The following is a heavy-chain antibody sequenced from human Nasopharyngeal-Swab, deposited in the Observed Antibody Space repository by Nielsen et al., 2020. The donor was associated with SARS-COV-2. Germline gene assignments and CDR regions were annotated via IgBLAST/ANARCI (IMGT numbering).Heavy chain of an antibody. Sequence: SETLSLTCTVSGGSISSYYWSWIRQPPGKGLEWIGYIYYSGSTNYNPSLKSRVTISVDKSKNQFSLKLSSVTAADTAVYYCATIRLGGSYYWGQGTLVTVSS. CDR1: GGSISSYY. CDR3: ATIRLGGSYY. D-gene: IGHD1-26*01. CDR2: IYYSGST. V-gene: IGHV4-59*12. J-gene: IGHJ4*02.